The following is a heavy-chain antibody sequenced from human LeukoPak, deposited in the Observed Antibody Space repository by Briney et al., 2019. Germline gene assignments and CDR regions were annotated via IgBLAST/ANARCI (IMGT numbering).Heavy chain of an antibody. CDR1: GFTFSTYG. CDR3: ARGPSHSSCYYYYFDY. CDR2: ISYDGSTK. J-gene: IGHJ4*02. V-gene: IGHV3-30*03. Sequence: PGGSLRLSCTASGFTFSTYGMHWVRQAPGKGLEWVTLISYDGSTKYYSDSVRGRFTLSRDNAKNSLYLQMNSLRAEDTAVYYCARGPSHSSCYYYYFDYWGQGTLVTVSS. D-gene: IGHD3-22*01.